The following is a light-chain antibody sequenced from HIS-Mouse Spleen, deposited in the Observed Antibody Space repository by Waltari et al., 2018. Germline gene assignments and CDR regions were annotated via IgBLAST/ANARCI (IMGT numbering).Light chain of an antibody. CDR2: EGS. CDR1: ISYVGCYYL. CDR3: CSYAGSSTYV. V-gene: IGLV2-23*01. J-gene: IGLJ1*01. Sequence: QSALTQPASLSGSPGPSITPPCPRSISYVGCYYLLSRYQHHPGKAPKLMIYEGSKRPSGVSNRFSGSKSGNTASLTISGLQAEDEADYYCCSYAGSSTYVFGTGTKVTVL.